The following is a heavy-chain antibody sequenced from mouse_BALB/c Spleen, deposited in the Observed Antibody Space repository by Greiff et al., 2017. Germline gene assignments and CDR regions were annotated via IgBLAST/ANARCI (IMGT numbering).Heavy chain of an antibody. CDR3: AREEIYDGSWFAY. V-gene: IGHV5-6-5*01. J-gene: IGHJ3*01. CDR1: GFTFSSYA. D-gene: IGHD2-3*01. CDR2: ISSGGST. Sequence: EVKLVESGGGLVKPGGSLKLSCAASGFTFSSYAMSWVRQTPEKRLEWVASISSGGSTYYPDSVKGRVTISRDNARNILYLQMSSLRSEDTAMYYCAREEIYDGSWFAYWGQGTLVTVSA.